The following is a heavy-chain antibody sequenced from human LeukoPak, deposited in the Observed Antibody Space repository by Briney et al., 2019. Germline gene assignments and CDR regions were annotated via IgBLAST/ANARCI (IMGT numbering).Heavy chain of an antibody. Sequence: GGSLRLSCAASGFTFSSYWMHWVRQAPGKGLVWVSRINSDGSSTSYADSVKGRFTISRDNAKNTLYLQMNSLRAEDTAVYYCAKSGGSSGWLYWGQGTLVTVSS. CDR1: GFTFSSYW. V-gene: IGHV3-74*01. D-gene: IGHD6-19*01. J-gene: IGHJ4*02. CDR3: AKSGGSSGWLY. CDR2: INSDGSST.